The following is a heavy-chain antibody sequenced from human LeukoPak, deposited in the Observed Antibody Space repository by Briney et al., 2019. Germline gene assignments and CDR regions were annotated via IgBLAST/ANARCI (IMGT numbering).Heavy chain of an antibody. CDR2: ISGSGGST. CDR3: AKVGISGSYAFDY. V-gene: IGHV3-23*01. Sequence: GGSLRLSCAASGFSFNSYAIHWVRQALGKGLEWVSAISGSGGSTYYADSVKGRFTISRDNSKNTLYLQMNSLRAEDTAVYYCAKVGISGSYAFDYWGQGTLVTVSS. D-gene: IGHD1-26*01. CDR1: GFSFNSYA. J-gene: IGHJ4*02.